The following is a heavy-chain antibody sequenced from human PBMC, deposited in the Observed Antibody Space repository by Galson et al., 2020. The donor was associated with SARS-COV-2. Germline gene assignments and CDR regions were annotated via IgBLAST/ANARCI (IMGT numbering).Heavy chain of an antibody. CDR2: IYYSGST. J-gene: IGHJ4*02. Sequence: SETLYLTCTVSGGSISSGGYYWSWIRQHPGKGLEWIGYIYYSGSTYYNPSLKSRVTISVDTSKNQFSLKLSSVTAADTAVYYCARAPGFGELGFDYWGQGTLVTVSS. D-gene: IGHD3-10*01. CDR3: ARAPGFGELGFDY. CDR1: GGSISSGGYY. V-gene: IGHV4-31*03.